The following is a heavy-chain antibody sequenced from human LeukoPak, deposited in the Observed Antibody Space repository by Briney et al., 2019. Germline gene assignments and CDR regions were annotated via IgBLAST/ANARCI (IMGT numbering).Heavy chain of an antibody. CDR2: INPNSGGT. CDR1: GYTFTGYY. D-gene: IGHD4-17*01. V-gene: IGHV1-2*02. J-gene: IGHJ4*02. CDR3: ARVLRGGYGDYRSSFDY. Sequence: ASVKVSCKASGYTFTGYYMHWVRQAPGQGLEWMGWINPNSGGTNYAQKFQGRVTMTRDTSISTAYMELRSLRSDDTAVYYCARVLRGGYGDYRSSFDYWGQGTLVTVSS.